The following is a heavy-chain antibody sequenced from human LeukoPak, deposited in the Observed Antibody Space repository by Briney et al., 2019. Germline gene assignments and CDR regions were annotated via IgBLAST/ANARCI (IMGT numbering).Heavy chain of an antibody. V-gene: IGHV3-48*03. CDR1: GFDLNTYE. J-gene: IGHJ5*02. Sequence: HAGGSLRLSCAASGFDLNTYEMNWVRQAPGKGLEWIADITISGHTKNYADSVKGRFTISRDNAGTSLYLQMSSLTVEDTGVYYCARGDPHADLWDQGTLVTVSS. CDR3: ARGDPHADL. CDR2: ITISGHTK.